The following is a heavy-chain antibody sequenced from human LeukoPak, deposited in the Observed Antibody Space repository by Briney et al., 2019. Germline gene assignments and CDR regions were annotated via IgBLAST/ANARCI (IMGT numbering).Heavy chain of an antibody. V-gene: IGHV4-59*01. J-gene: IGHJ5*02. CDR1: GGSISSYY. CDR3: ARGGLIQLWFPKGWFDP. D-gene: IGHD5-18*01. CDR2: IYYSGST. Sequence: SETLSLTCTVSGGSISSYYWSWIRQPPGKGLEWIGYIYYSGSTNYNPSLKSRVTISVDTSKNQFSLKLSSVTAADTAVYYCARGGLIQLWFPKGWFDPWGQGTLVTVSS.